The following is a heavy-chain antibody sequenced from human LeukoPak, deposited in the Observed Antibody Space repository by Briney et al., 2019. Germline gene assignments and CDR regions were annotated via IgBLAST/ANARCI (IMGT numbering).Heavy chain of an antibody. CDR1: GGSISSYY. Sequence: PSETLSLTCTVSGGSISSYYWSWIRQPPGKGLEWIGYIYYSGSTNYKLSLKSRVTISVDTSKNQFSLKLSSVTAADTAMYYCARVKRYSAPYYFDYWGQGTLVTVSS. V-gene: IGHV4-59*01. CDR2: IYYSGST. D-gene: IGHD2-21*01. CDR3: ARVKRYSAPYYFDY. J-gene: IGHJ4*02.